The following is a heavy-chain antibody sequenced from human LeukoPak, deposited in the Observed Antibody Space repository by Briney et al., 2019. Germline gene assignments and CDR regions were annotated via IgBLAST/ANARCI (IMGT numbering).Heavy chain of an antibody. Sequence: GGSLRLSCVASEFTFSDCNMNWVRQPPGKGLEWVSSISSTSRYIYYADSVKGRFTISRDNAKNSVYLQMNSLRAEDTAVYYCARALYSSGSYNWFDPWGQGTLVTVSS. D-gene: IGHD3-10*01. V-gene: IGHV3-21*01. CDR2: ISSTSRYI. CDR3: ARALYSSGSYNWFDP. J-gene: IGHJ5*02. CDR1: EFTFSDCN.